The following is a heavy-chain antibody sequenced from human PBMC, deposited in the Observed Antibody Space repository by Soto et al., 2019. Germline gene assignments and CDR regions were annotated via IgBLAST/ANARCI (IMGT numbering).Heavy chain of an antibody. J-gene: IGHJ4*02. V-gene: IGHV3-30-3*01. CDR2: ISYDGSNK. Sequence: GGSLRLSCAASGFTFSSYAMHWVRQAPGKGLEWVAVISYDGSNKYYADSVKGRFTISRDNSKNTLYLQMNSLRAEDTAVYYCARADYYDSSGYYDYWGQGTLVTVSS. CDR1: GFTFSSYA. D-gene: IGHD3-22*01. CDR3: ARADYYDSSGYYDY.